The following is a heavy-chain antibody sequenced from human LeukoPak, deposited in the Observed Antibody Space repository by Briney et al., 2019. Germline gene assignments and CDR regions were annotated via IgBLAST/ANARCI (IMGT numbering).Heavy chain of an antibody. CDR1: NGSISNYF. D-gene: IGHD3-22*01. Sequence: PSGTLSLTCTVSNGSISNYFWSWIRQPPGKGLEWIGYVHHSGTANYNPSLMSRVNISIDTSEHRLSLKLSSVTAADTALYYCASLGGYYESSSYSQLDAFDIWGQGTMVTVSS. CDR2: VHHSGTA. CDR3: ASLGGYYESSSYSQLDAFDI. J-gene: IGHJ3*02. V-gene: IGHV4-59*01.